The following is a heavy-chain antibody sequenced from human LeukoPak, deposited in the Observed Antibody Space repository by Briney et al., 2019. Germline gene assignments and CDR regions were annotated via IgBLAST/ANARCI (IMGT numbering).Heavy chain of an antibody. CDR1: GFTFSSYS. CDR2: IKQDGSEK. D-gene: IGHD3-22*01. CDR3: AREAEYYYDSSGYYFDY. J-gene: IGHJ4*02. V-gene: IGHV3-7*01. Sequence: GGSLRLSCAASGFTFSSYSMNWVRQAPGKGLEWVANIKQDGSEKYYVDSVKGRFTISRDNAKNSLYLQMNSLRAEDTAVYYCAREAEYYYDSSGYYFDYWGQGTLVTVSS.